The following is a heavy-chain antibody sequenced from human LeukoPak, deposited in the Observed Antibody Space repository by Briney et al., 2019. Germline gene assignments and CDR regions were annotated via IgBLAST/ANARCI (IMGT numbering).Heavy chain of an antibody. CDR2: ISGYNGNT. CDR1: GYTFTTYN. J-gene: IGHJ3*02. Sequence: ASVKVSCKASGYTFTTYNINWVRQAPGQGLEWMGWISGYNGNTNYAQKFQGRVTMTRDTSISTAYMELSRLRSDDTAVYYCARVTGYYYDSTGYHAFDIWGQGTMVTVSS. CDR3: ARVTGYYYDSTGYHAFDI. V-gene: IGHV1-18*01. D-gene: IGHD3-22*01.